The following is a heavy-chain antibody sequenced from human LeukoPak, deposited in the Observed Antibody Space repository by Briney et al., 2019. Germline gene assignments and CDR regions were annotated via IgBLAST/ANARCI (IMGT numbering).Heavy chain of an antibody. CDR2: IYTGGST. CDR1: GFTVSSNY. Sequence: GGSLRLSCADSGFTVSSNYMSWVRQAPGKGLEWVSVIYTGGSTYYADSVEGRFTISRDNSKNTLYLQMNSLRAEDTAVYYCARENRDGYNRGPLDYWGQGTLVIVSS. D-gene: IGHD5-24*01. J-gene: IGHJ4*02. CDR3: ARENRDGYNRGPLDY. V-gene: IGHV3-53*01.